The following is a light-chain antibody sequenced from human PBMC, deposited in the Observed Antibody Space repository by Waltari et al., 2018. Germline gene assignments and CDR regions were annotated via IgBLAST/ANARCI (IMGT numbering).Light chain of an antibody. V-gene: IGKV4-1*01. J-gene: IGKJ1*01. CDR3: QQYYTTPRT. Sequence: DIVMTQSPDSLAVFLGERATINCKSSQSVLYSSNNNNYLAWYRQKPAQPPKLLFYWASTRASGVPDRFSGSGSGTDFTLTISSLQAEDVAVYYCQQYYTTPRTFGQGTTVEIK. CDR1: QSVLYSSNNNNY. CDR2: WAS.